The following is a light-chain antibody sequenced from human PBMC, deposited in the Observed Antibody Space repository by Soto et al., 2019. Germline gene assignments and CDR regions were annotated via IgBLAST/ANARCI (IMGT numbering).Light chain of an antibody. CDR3: QQFGSSPLAFT. V-gene: IGKV3-20*01. J-gene: IGKJ2*01. Sequence: ESMLTQSPGTLSLSPGERATLSCRASQSVSTRYLAWYQQKPGQAPRLLIYGASIRAAGIPDMFSGSGSGTDFTLTISRLEPEDFAVYDCQQFGSSPLAFTFGQGTKLEI. CDR2: GAS. CDR1: QSVSTRY.